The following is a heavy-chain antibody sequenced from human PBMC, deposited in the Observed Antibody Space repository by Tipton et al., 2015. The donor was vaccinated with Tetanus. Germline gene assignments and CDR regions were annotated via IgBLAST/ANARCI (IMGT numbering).Heavy chain of an antibody. J-gene: IGHJ6*02. D-gene: IGHD4-11*01. CDR2: IIPAFTTV. CDR1: GGGFSKFA. Sequence: QSGPEVKKPGSSVKVSCKASGGGFSKFAISWVRQAPGQGLELMGTIIPAFTTVTYEQKFQGRVTMTRDTSTSTVYMELSSLRSEDPAVYYCARGATVTTAHYYYGMDVWGQGTTVPVSS. CDR3: ARGATVTTAHYYYGMDV. V-gene: IGHV1-69*05.